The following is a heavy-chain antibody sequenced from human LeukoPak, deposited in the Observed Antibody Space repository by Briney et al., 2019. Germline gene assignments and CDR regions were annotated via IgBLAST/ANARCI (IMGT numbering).Heavy chain of an antibody. CDR1: GGSISSYY. CDR3: ARDDDYGGNAAFDY. Sequence: SETLSLTCTVSGGSISSYYWSWIRQPPGKGLVRIGYIYYSGSTNYNPSLKSRVTISVDTSKNQFSLKLSSVTAADTAVYYCARDDDYGGNAAFDYWGQGTLVTVSS. CDR2: IYYSGST. D-gene: IGHD4-23*01. J-gene: IGHJ4*02. V-gene: IGHV4-59*01.